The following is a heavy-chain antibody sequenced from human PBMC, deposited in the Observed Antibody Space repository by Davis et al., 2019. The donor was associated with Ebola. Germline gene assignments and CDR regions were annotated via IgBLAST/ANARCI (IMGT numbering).Heavy chain of an antibody. D-gene: IGHD2-21*02. J-gene: IGHJ4*02. CDR2: IYYIGIT. CDR3: ARAGGAYCSGDCSPFDY. Sequence: MPSETLSLTCAVSGGSISSGGYPWSWIRQPPGKGLEWIGDIYYIGITYYNPSLKSRITMSVDTSKNPFSLKMSSVTAADTAMYYCARAGGAYCSGDCSPFDYWGQGSLVTVSS. CDR1: GGSISSGGYP. V-gene: IGHV4-30-4*07.